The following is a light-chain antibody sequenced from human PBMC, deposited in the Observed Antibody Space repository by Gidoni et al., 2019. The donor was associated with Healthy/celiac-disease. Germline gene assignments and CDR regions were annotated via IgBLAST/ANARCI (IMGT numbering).Light chain of an antibody. CDR2: AAF. V-gene: IGKV1-9*01. Sequence: DIQLTQSPSFLSASVGDRVTITCRASQGISSYLAWYQQKPGKAPKLLIYAAFTLQSGVPSRFSGSGSGTEFTLTISSLQPEDFATYYCQQLNSYFGQGTRLEIK. CDR3: QQLNSY. J-gene: IGKJ5*01. CDR1: QGISSY.